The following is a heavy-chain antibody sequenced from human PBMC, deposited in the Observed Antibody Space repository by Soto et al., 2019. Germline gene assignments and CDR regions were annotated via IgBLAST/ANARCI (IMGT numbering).Heavy chain of an antibody. CDR2: IYYTGST. Sequence: SVTRSLTCTVSGDSNSSHYWSCNRPPPGKALEWIAYIYYTGSTSYNPSLKSRVSISEDSSNNKLSLKLSSVTAADAAVYYCARGGSWLDPWGQGSLVTVSS. V-gene: IGHV4-59*11. CDR1: GDSNSSHY. D-gene: IGHD6-19*01. CDR3: ARGGSWLDP. J-gene: IGHJ5*02.